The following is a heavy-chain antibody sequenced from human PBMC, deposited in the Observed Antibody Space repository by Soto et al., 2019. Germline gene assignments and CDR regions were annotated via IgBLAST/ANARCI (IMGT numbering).Heavy chain of an antibody. J-gene: IGHJ4*02. D-gene: IGHD2-8*01. CDR2: ISSKSTYI. CDR3: ARVPARYCANGVCSSFDF. CDR1: EFTFSTYS. V-gene: IGHV3-21*01. Sequence: GGSLRLSCSASEFTFSTYSMNWVRQAPGKGLEWVSSISSKSTYIYYADSVKGRFTISRDNAKNSLYLQMNSLRAEDTAVYYCARVPARYCANGVCSSFDFWVQLKLVTVSS.